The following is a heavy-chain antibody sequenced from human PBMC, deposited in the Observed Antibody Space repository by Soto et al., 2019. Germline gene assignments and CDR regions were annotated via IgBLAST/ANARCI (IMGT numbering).Heavy chain of an antibody. V-gene: IGHV3-15*01. D-gene: IGHD4-17*01. CDR1: GFTFSNAW. CDR3: TTDRAPAYDYGGKSNYYYGMDV. J-gene: IGHJ6*02. Sequence: GGSLRLSCAASGFTFSNAWMSWVRQAPGKGLEWVGRIKSKTDGGTTDYAAPVKGRFTISRDDSKNTLYLQMNSLKTEDTAVYYCTTDRAPAYDYGGKSNYYYGMDVWGQGTKVTVSS. CDR2: IKSKTDGGTT.